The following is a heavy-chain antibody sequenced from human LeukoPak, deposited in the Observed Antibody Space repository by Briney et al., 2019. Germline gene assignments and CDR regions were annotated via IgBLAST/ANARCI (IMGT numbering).Heavy chain of an antibody. CDR2: INHGGST. D-gene: IGHD3-22*01. CDR3: ARANTMIDPFVI. J-gene: IGHJ3*02. Sequence: SETLSLTCGVYGGSFSGFYWSWIRQPPGEGLEWIGEINHGGSTNYNPSLKSRVTISVDTSKSQFSLNLTSMTAADTAVYYCARANTMIDPFVIWGQGTMVTVSS. V-gene: IGHV4-34*01. CDR1: GGSFSGFY.